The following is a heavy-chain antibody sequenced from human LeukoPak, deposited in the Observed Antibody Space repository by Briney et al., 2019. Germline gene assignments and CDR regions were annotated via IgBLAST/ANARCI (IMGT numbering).Heavy chain of an antibody. CDR2: IIPILGIA. V-gene: IGHV1-69*02. Sequence: SVKVSYKASGGTFSSYTISWVRQAPGQGLEWMVRIIPILGIANYAQKFQGRVTITADKSTSTAYMELSSLRSEDTAVYYCARAAGLERRTAFDIWGQGTMVTVSS. CDR3: ARAAGLERRTAFDI. D-gene: IGHD1-1*01. CDR1: GGTFSSYT. J-gene: IGHJ3*02.